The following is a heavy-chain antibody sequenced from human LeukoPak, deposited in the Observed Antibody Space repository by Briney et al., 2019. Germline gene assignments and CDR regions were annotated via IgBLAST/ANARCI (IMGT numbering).Heavy chain of an antibody. J-gene: IGHJ5*02. CDR2: INPNSGGT. D-gene: IGHD6-19*01. Sequence: GASVKVSCKASGYTFTGYYMHWVRQAPGQGLEWMGWINPNSGGTNYAQKFQGRVTMTRDTSISIAYMELSRLRSDDTAVYYCARDKPPYSSGWYREDWFDPWGQGTLVTVSS. V-gene: IGHV1-2*02. CDR1: GYTFTGYY. CDR3: ARDKPPYSSGWYREDWFDP.